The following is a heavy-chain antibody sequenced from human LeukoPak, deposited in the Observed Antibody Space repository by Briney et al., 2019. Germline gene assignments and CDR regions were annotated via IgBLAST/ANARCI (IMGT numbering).Heavy chain of an antibody. V-gene: IGHV3-74*01. J-gene: IGHJ4*02. Sequence: PGGSLRLSCAVSGFTFSIYWMHWVRQAPGKGLVWVSRINTDGSSTDYADSVKGRFTISRDNAKNTLYLQMNSLRAEDTAVYYCVNSKGYPDSWGQGTLVTVSS. CDR3: VNSKGYPDS. CDR2: INTDGSST. CDR1: GFTFSIYW. D-gene: IGHD5-18*01.